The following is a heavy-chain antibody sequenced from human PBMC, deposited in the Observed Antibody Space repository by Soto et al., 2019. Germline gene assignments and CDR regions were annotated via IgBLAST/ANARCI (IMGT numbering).Heavy chain of an antibody. D-gene: IGHD2-2*01. V-gene: IGHV1-8*02. Sequence: QVQLVQSGAEVKKPGASVKVSCKASGYTFTSHDINWMRQATGQGLEWMGWMNPNTGHTNSAQKFQGRVTMTRDATKITAYMELTNLRSEDTAIYYCDSDMSTTWGRGTLITVSS. CDR2: MNPNTGHT. CDR1: GYTFTSHD. CDR3: DSDMSTT. J-gene: IGHJ5*02.